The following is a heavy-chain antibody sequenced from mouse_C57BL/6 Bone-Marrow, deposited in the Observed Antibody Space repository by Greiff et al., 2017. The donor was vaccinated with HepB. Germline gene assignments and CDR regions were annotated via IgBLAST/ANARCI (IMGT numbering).Heavy chain of an antibody. CDR1: GYTFTSYG. CDR3: ARRDYYGSSYWYFDV. J-gene: IGHJ1*03. Sequence: VQLQQSGAELARPGASVKLSCKASGYTFTSYGISWVKQRTGQGLEWIGEIYPRSGNTYYNEKFKGKATLTADKSSSTAYMELRSLTPEDSAVYFCARRDYYGSSYWYFDVWGTGTTVTVSS. D-gene: IGHD1-1*01. CDR2: IYPRSGNT. V-gene: IGHV1-81*01.